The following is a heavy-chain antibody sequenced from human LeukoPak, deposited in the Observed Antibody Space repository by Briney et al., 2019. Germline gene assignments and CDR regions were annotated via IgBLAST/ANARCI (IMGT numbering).Heavy chain of an antibody. V-gene: IGHV1-2*02. D-gene: IGHD7-27*01. Sequence: ASVKVSCKASGYTFTGYYMHWVRQAPGQGLEWMGWINPNSGGANYAQKFQGRVTMTRDTSISTAYMELGRLRSDDTAVYYCARGRGFWGAWFDPWGQGTLVTVSS. CDR3: ARGRGFWGAWFDP. CDR1: GYTFTGYY. J-gene: IGHJ5*02. CDR2: INPNSGGA.